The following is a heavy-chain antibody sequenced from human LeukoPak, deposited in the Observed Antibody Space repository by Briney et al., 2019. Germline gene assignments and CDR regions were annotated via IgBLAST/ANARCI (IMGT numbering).Heavy chain of an antibody. D-gene: IGHD3-9*01. J-gene: IGHJ6*02. V-gene: IGHV1-69*01. CDR1: GGTFSSYA. CDR2: IIPIFGTA. Sequence: ASVKVSCKASGGTFSSYAISWVRQAPGQGLEWVGGIIPIFGTANYAQKFQGRVTITADESTSTAYMELSSLRSEDTADYYCARASSYDIVTGYHHYYYYGMDVWGQGTTVTVSS. CDR3: ARASSYDIVTGYHHYYYYGMDV.